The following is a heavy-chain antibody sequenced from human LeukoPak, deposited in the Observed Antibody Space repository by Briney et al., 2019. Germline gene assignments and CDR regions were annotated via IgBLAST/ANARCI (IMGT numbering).Heavy chain of an antibody. Sequence: GGSLRLSCAASGFTFSSYGMSWVRQAPGKGLEWVSAISGSGGSTYYADSVKGRFTISRDNSKNTLYLQMNSLRAEDTAVYYCAKGGAVAGLNDYWGQGTLVTVSS. CDR1: GFTFSSYG. CDR3: AKGGAVAGLNDY. J-gene: IGHJ4*02. CDR2: ISGSGGST. D-gene: IGHD6-19*01. V-gene: IGHV3-23*01.